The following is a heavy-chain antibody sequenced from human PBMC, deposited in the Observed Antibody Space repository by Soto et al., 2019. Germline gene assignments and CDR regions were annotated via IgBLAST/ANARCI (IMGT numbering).Heavy chain of an antibody. CDR2: ISGSGGST. V-gene: IGHV3-23*01. CDR3: AKSPLGYWNYAFNLMAH. CDR1: GFTFSSYA. J-gene: IGHJ4*02. D-gene: IGHD1-7*01. Sequence: PGGSLRLSCAASGFTFSSYAMSWVRQAPGKGLGWVSAISGSGGSTYYADSVKGRFTISRDNSKNTLYLQMNSLRAEDTAVYYCAKSPLGYWNYAFNLMAHWGQGTLVTVSS.